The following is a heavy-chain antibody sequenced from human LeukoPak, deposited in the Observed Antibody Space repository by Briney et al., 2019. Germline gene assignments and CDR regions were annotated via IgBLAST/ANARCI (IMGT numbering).Heavy chain of an antibody. CDR2: IHYSGNT. D-gene: IGHD5-24*01. CDR1: GDSIRIYY. V-gene: IGHV4-59*08. Sequence: KASETLSLTCIVPGDSIRIYYWSWIRQSPGKGLEWIGYIHYSGNTFSNPALKSRVTISIDTPKNQFSLQLRSVTAEDTAVYFCARHADGYNSGFLDFWGPGTMVTVSS. J-gene: IGHJ3*01. CDR3: ARHADGYNSGFLDF.